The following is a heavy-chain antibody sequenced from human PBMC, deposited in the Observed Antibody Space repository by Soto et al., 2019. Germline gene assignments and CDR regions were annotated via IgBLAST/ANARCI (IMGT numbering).Heavy chain of an antibody. V-gene: IGHV3-30*18. J-gene: IGHJ6*03. CDR3: AKDGYSSSHGPYYYYYYMDV. CDR2: ISYDGSNK. D-gene: IGHD6-13*01. CDR1: GFTFSSYG. Sequence: GGSLRLSCAASGFTFSSYGMHWVRQAPGKGLEWVAVISYDGSNKYYADSVKGRFTISRDNSKNTLYLQMNSLRAEDTAVYYCAKDGYSSSHGPYYYYYYMDVWGKGTTVTVAS.